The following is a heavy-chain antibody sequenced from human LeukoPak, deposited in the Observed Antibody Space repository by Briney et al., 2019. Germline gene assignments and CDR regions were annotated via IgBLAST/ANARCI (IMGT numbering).Heavy chain of an antibody. CDR1: GFTVSSNY. Sequence: GRSRRPSCAAAGFTVSSNYMSWVRQAPGKGRDWVSVIYSGGSTYYADSAKGRFTISRDNSKNTLYLKMNSLRAEDTAVYYCARDGSGIAVFDYWGQGTLVTVSS. J-gene: IGHJ4*02. CDR3: ARDGSGIAVFDY. D-gene: IGHD6-19*01. V-gene: IGHV3-53*01. CDR2: IYSGGST.